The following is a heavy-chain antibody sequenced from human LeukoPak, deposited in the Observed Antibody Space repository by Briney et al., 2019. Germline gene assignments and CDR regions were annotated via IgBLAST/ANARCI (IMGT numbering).Heavy chain of an antibody. CDR1: GYTFTGYY. CDR3: ARDYSKSRILDY. J-gene: IGHJ4*02. Sequence: ASVKVSCKASGYTFTGYYMHWVRQAPGQALEWMGWINPNSGGTNYAQKFQGRVTMTRDTSISTAYMELSRLRSDDTAVYYCARDYSKSRILDYWGQGTLVTVSS. D-gene: IGHD4-11*01. V-gene: IGHV1-2*02. CDR2: INPNSGGT.